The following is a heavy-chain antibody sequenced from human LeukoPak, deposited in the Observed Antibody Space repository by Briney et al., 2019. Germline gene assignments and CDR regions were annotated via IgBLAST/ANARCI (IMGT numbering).Heavy chain of an antibody. V-gene: IGHV3-7*05. CDR2: IKQDGGEK. CDR1: GFTFSSYW. Sequence: GGSLRLSCAASGFTFSSYWMSCVRQAPGEGLERVANIKQDGGEKYSVDSVKGRFTISRDNAKNSLYLQMNSLRAEDTAVYYCARDSSGYWVDAFDIWGQGTMVTVSS. CDR3: ARDSSGYWVDAFDI. D-gene: IGHD3-22*01. J-gene: IGHJ3*02.